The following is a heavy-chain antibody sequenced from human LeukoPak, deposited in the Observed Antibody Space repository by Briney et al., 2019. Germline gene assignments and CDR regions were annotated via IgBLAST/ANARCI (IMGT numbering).Heavy chain of an antibody. V-gene: IGHV3-7*01. CDR1: GFTFSNYW. D-gene: IGHD2/OR15-2a*01. J-gene: IGHJ6*04. Sequence: GGSLRLSCAASGFTFSNYWMNWVRQAPGKGLEWVANINRDGSKRYYVESVRGRFSISRDNAKDSVYLQMNSLRAEDSAVYYCTFKMDVWGRGTTVIVSS. CDR2: INRDGSKR. CDR3: TFKMDV.